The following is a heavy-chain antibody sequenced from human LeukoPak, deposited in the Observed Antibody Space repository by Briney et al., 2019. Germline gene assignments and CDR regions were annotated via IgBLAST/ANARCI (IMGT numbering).Heavy chain of an antibody. Sequence: GGSLRLSCAVSGFTLSRYNMNCVRQAPGKGLEWVSFISSSSNYIYYSDSVKGRFSISRDNAENSLYLLMNSLRAEDTAVYYCARENYGGNSERGYYFDYCGQGTLCTVSS. V-gene: IGHV3-21*01. CDR3: ARENYGGNSERGYYFDY. CDR2: ISSSSNYI. CDR1: GFTLSRYN. J-gene: IGHJ4*02. D-gene: IGHD4-23*01.